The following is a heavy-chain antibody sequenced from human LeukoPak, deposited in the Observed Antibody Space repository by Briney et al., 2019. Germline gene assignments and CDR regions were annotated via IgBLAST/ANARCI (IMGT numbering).Heavy chain of an antibody. CDR3: ARIAVAGPADY. CDR2: IYYSGST. CDR1: GGSMSRYY. D-gene: IGHD6-19*01. J-gene: IGHJ4*02. Sequence: SETLSLTCTVSGGSMSRYYWSWIRQPPGKGLEWLGYIYYSGSTNYNPSLKSRVTISVDTSKNQFSLKLSSVTAADTAVYYCARIAVAGPADYWGQGTLVTVSS. V-gene: IGHV4-59*01.